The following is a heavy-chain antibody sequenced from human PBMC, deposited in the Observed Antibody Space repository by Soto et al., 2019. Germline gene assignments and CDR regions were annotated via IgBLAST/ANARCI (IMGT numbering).Heavy chain of an antibody. D-gene: IGHD3-16*01. V-gene: IGHV3-73*01. CDR2: IRSKANSYAT. CDR1: GFTFSGSA. CDR3: TSLDPTFHYYMDV. Sequence: GGSLRLSCAASGFTFSGSAMHWVRQASGKGLEWVGRIRSKANSYATAYAASVKGRFTISRDDSKNTAYLQMNSLKTEDTAVYYCTSLDPTFHYYMDVWGKGTTVTVSS. J-gene: IGHJ6*03.